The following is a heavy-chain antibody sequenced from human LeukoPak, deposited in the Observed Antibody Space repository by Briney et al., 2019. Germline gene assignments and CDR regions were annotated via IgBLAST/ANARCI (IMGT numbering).Heavy chain of an antibody. D-gene: IGHD2-15*01. J-gene: IGHJ4*02. Sequence: GGSLRLSCAASGFTVSRDYMSWVRQAPGKGLEWVSVIYGGGTTHYADSVRGRFTISRDNSKNTLYLQMNSLRADDTAVYYCARATQFGGYFDYWGQGTLVTVSS. CDR1: GFTVSRDY. CDR3: ARATQFGGYFDY. CDR2: IYGGGTT. V-gene: IGHV3-53*01.